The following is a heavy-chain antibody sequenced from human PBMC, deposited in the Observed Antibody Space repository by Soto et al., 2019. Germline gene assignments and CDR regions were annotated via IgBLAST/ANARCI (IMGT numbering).Heavy chain of an antibody. CDR2: TRNKANSYTT. V-gene: IGHV3-72*01. Sequence: AGSLRLSCAASGFTFSDHYMDWVRQAPGKGLEWVGRTRNKANSYTTEYAASVKGRFTISRDDSKNSLYLQMNSLKTEDTAVYYCARGYCSNGVCYRYIDLWGRGTLVTVSS. CDR1: GFTFSDHY. D-gene: IGHD2-8*01. CDR3: ARGYCSNGVCYRYIDL. J-gene: IGHJ2*01.